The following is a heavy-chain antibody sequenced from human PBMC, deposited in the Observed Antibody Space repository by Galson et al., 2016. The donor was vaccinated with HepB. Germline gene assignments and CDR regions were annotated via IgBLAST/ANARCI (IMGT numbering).Heavy chain of an antibody. J-gene: IGHJ5*01. CDR1: GGSFTSYA. D-gene: IGHD2-21*01. Sequence: SVKVSCKAPGGSFTSYAFSWVRQAPGQGLEWMGGIVAMFGSPNYAQKFQDRLVVTADGSTNTVYMTLNSLRYGDTATYYCAKGWYCGGDFDRNHLDTWGHGGLCTVSS. V-gene: IGHV1-69*13. CDR2: IVAMFGSP. CDR3: AKGWYCGGDFDRNHLDT.